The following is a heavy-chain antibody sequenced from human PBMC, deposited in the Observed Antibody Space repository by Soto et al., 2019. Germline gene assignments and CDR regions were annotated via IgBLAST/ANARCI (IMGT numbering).Heavy chain of an antibody. D-gene: IGHD3-16*01. CDR3: ARGPYYDLIWNYYYMDV. CDR1: GGSISGHY. V-gene: IGHV4-59*08. J-gene: IGHJ6*03. Sequence: QVQLQESGPGLVKPSETMSLSCNVSGGSISGHYWSWVRQTPGKGLEWIGYIYYSGSTNYNPSLKRRVTISVDTSKNHCSLRLTSVTAADTAVYYCARGPYYDLIWNYYYMDVWGKGTTVTVS. CDR2: IYYSGST.